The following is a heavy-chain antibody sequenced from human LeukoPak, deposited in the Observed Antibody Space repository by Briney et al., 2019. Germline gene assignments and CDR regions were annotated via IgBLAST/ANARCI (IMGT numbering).Heavy chain of an antibody. D-gene: IGHD3-10*01. CDR2: INTNTGNP. V-gene: IGHV7-4-1*02. CDR1: GYTFTNYA. J-gene: IGHJ6*02. Sequence: ASVKVSCKASGYTFTNYALNWVRQAPGQGLEWMGWINTNTGNPTYAQGFTGRFVFSLDTSVSTAYLQISSLKAEDTAVYYCAREGSLLVRRLYYYYGLDVWGQGTTVTVSS. CDR3: AREGSLLVRRLYYYYGLDV.